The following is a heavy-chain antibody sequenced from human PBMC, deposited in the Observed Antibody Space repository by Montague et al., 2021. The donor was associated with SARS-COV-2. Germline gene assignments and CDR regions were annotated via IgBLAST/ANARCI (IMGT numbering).Heavy chain of an antibody. J-gene: IGHJ3*02. CDR1: GGSFSGYY. Sequence: SETLSLTCAVYGGSFSGYYWSWIRQPPGKGLEWIGYIYYSGSTNYNPSLKSRVTISVDTSKNQFSLKLSSVTAADTAVYYCARQRRYQLPITIFGVVMADAFDIWGQGTMVTVSS. D-gene: IGHD3-3*01. CDR3: ARQRRYQLPITIFGVVMADAFDI. CDR2: IYYSGST. V-gene: IGHV4-59*08.